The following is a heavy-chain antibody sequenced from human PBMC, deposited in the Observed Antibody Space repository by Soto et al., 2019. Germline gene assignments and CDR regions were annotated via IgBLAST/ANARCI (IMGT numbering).Heavy chain of an antibody. V-gene: IGHV4-4*02. Sequence: QVQLQESGPGLVKPSGTLSLTCAVSSGSISSGHWWNWVRQPPGKGLEWIGEIYHSGSTHYNPSLKSRVTMSVDKSMNQFSLKLTSVTAADTAVYYCATNSYNSLGVWGQGTTVTVSS. J-gene: IGHJ6*02. CDR2: IYHSGST. CDR1: SGSISSGHW. CDR3: ATNSYNSLGV.